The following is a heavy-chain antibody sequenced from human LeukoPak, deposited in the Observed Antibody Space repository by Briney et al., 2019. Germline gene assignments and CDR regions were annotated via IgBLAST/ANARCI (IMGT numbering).Heavy chain of an antibody. CDR1: GFSVSSNY. D-gene: IGHD6-19*01. V-gene: IGHV3-53*01. Sequence: GGSLRLSCVASGFSVSSNYMIWVRQGPGKGLECVSVISNDGDTYYADSVKGRFTISRDTSKNTVSLQMNSLRAEDTAVYYCAGDKTTGGWYEIDYWGQGTLVTVSS. J-gene: IGHJ4*02. CDR3: AGDKTTGGWYEIDY. CDR2: ISNDGDT.